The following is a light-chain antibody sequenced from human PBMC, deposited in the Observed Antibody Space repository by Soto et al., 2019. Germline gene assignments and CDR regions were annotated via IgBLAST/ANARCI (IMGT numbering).Light chain of an antibody. CDR2: GAS. CDR1: QSVSTN. V-gene: IGKV3-15*01. Sequence: EIVMTHSPTTLSVSPGERATLSCRASQSVSTNLAWYQQKPGQVPSLVIYGASTRASGIPARMSGSGSRTEFTLPIGSMTSEDFAVDDCQQYSSSPSFGQGTRLE. J-gene: IGKJ5*01. CDR3: QQYSSSPS.